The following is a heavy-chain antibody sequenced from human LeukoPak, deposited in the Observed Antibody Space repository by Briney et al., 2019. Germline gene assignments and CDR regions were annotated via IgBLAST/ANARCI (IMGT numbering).Heavy chain of an antibody. CDR3: ASTQLGDDAFDI. J-gene: IGHJ3*02. V-gene: IGHV3-48*03. Sequence: PGGSLRLSCAASGFSFRSYEMNWVRQAPGKGLEWISYISSSGFTIYYANSVKGRFTISRHNSKNTLYLQMNSLRAEDTAVYYCASTQLGDDAFDIWGQGTMVTVSS. CDR1: GFSFRSYE. D-gene: IGHD1-1*01. CDR2: ISSSGFTI.